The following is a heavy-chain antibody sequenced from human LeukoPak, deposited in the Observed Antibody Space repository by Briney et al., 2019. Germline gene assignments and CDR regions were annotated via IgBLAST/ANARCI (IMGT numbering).Heavy chain of an antibody. D-gene: IGHD3-16*02. CDR3: ARGISPLDAFDI. CDR1: GFTFDDYA. J-gene: IGHJ3*02. Sequence: GGSLRLSCAASGFTFDDYAMHWVRQAPGKGLEWVSGISWDSGSIGYADSVKGRFTISRDNAKNSLYLQMNSLRAEDMALYYCARGISPLDAFDIWGQGTMVTVSS. CDR2: ISWDSGSI. V-gene: IGHV3-9*03.